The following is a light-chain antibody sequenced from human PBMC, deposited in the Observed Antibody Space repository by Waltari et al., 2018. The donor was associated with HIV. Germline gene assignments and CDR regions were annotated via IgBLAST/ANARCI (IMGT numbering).Light chain of an antibody. Sequence: EKVMTPSPATLSVSPGESATLSCRASQSLGTNLAWYQERPGQAPRVLIYGASTRATGVPDRFSGSGSGTEFTLTISGLQSEDFAVYYCHQYSDWPFTFGPGTKVDI. CDR1: QSLGTN. CDR3: HQYSDWPFT. V-gene: IGKV3-15*01. CDR2: GAS. J-gene: IGKJ3*01.